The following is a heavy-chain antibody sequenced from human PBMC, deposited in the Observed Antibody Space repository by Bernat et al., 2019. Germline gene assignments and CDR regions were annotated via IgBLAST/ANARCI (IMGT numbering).Heavy chain of an antibody. D-gene: IGHD6-13*01. CDR2: IYYSGST. Sequence: QLQLQESGPGLVKPSETLSLTCPVSGGSISSSSYYWGWIRQPPGKGLEWIGSIYYSGSTYYNPSLKSRVTISVDTSKNQFSLKLSSVTAADTAVYYCARQPRGSSLDYWGQGTLVTVSS. CDR3: ARQPRGSSLDY. V-gene: IGHV4-39*01. J-gene: IGHJ4*02. CDR1: GGSISSSSYY.